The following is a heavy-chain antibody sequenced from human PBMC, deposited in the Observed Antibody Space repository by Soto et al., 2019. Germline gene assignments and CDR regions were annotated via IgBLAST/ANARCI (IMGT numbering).Heavy chain of an antibody. Sequence: QVQLVESGGGVVQPGRSLRLSCAASGFTFRSYAMHWVRQAPGKGLEWVAVMSYDGTNKYYAHSVKGRFTISRDNSNNTLNLQMNTLRAEDTALYYCAVDPTSSGWYGAPHYWGQGTLVAVSS. D-gene: IGHD6-19*01. CDR1: GFTFRSYA. CDR2: MSYDGTNK. J-gene: IGHJ4*02. CDR3: AVDPTSSGWYGAPHY. V-gene: IGHV3-30-3*01.